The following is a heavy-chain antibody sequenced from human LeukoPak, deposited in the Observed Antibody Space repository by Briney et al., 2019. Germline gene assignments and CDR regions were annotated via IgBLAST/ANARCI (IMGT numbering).Heavy chain of an antibody. CDR3: TAAPNTTPGSLGH. D-gene: IGHD6-25*01. CDR2: SSSSGSST. CDR1: GFSFRDYY. V-gene: IGHV3-11*01. Sequence: PRGSLRLSCAASGFSFRDYYMNWIRQAPGKGLEWVSYSSSSGSSTYYADSGKGRFTISRYYAKNALFLQMNSLRAEDTAVYYCTAAPNTTPGSLGHWGQGTLVTVSS. J-gene: IGHJ4*02.